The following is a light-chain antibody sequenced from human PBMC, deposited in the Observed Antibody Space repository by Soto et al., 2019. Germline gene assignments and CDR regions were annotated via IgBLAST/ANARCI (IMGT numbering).Light chain of an antibody. J-gene: IGKJ5*01. CDR3: QHYNDWPRSIT. Sequence: IVLTQSPASMSVSAGERASLCCRARQNIGSNLAWYQQKPGQAPRLLIYGASTRSTGIPVRFSGSGSGTEFTLTISSLQSEDFAVYYCQHYNDWPRSITLGQGRPMEIK. CDR1: QNIGSN. CDR2: GAS. V-gene: IGKV3-15*01.